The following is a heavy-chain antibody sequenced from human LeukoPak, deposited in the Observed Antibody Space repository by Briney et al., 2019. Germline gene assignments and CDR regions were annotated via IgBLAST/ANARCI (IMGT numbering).Heavy chain of an antibody. Sequence: PSETLSLTCTVSGGSISSGGYYWSWIRQHPGKGLEWIGYIYYSGSTYYNPSLESRVTISVDTSKNQFSLKLSSVTAADTAVYYCARSVVYDSSGYYSFFDYWGQGTLVTVSS. CDR2: IYYSGST. J-gene: IGHJ4*02. CDR1: GGSISSGGYY. CDR3: ARSVVYDSSGYYSFFDY. D-gene: IGHD3-22*01. V-gene: IGHV4-31*03.